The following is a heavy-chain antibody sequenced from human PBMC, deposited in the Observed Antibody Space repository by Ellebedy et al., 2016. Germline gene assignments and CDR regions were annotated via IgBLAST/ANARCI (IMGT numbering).Heavy chain of an antibody. Sequence: GGSLRLSCTVSGSTISSYWMYWVRQAPGKGLEWVANIRQDGIEKYYVDSVKGRFTISRDNAKNKLFLQMNSLRAEDTAVYYCARDYDDWGQGTVVTVSS. V-gene: IGHV3-7*03. J-gene: IGHJ4*02. CDR3: ARDYDD. CDR1: GSTISSYW. CDR2: IRQDGIEK.